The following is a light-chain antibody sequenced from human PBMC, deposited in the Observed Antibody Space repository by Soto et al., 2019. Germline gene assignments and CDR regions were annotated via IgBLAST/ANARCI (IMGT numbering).Light chain of an antibody. V-gene: IGLV2-23*02. Sequence: QSVLTQPASVSGSPGQSITISCTGTSSDIGSYDLVSWYQQHPGTAPKLIIYEVTKRPSGVSTRFSGSKSVNTASLTISGLQAVDQADYYCCSFADFTYVFGTGTKFTV. CDR1: SSDIGSYDL. CDR3: CSFADFTYV. J-gene: IGLJ1*01. CDR2: EVT.